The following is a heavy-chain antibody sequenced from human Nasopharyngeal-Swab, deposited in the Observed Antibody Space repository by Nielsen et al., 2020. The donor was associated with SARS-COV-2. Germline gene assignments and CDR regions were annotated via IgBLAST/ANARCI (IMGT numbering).Heavy chain of an antibody. J-gene: IGHJ6*03. CDR3: ARAVSWFGELSHYYYYMDV. Sequence: ASVKVSCKASGYTFTSYAMHWVRQAPGQRLEWMGWINAGNGNTKYSQKLQGRVTMTTDTSTSTAYMELRSLRSDDTAVYYCARAVSWFGELSHYYYYMDVWGKGTTVTVSS. V-gene: IGHV1-3*01. D-gene: IGHD3-10*01. CDR1: GYTFTSYA. CDR2: INAGNGNT.